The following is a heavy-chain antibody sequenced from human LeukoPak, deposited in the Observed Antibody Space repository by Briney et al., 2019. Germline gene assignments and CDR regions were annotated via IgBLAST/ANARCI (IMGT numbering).Heavy chain of an antibody. CDR3: ARESSWGNFDY. V-gene: IGHV4-59*01. CDR2: IYYSGST. D-gene: IGHD7-27*01. CDR1: GGSISSYY. J-gene: IGHJ4*02. Sequence: PSETLSLTCTVSGGSISSYYWSWIRQPPGKGLEWIGYIYYSGSTNYNPSLRSRVTISVDTSKNQFSLKLSYVTAADTAVYFCARESSWGNFDYWGQGTLVTVSS.